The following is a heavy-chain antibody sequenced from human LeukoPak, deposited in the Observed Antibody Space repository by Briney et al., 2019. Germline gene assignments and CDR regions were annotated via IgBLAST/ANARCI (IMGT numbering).Heavy chain of an antibody. D-gene: IGHD6-19*01. CDR1: AFPFSSYG. CDR3: ASGVYSSGWYLDY. CDR2: IWHDGSHK. Sequence: GRSLRLSCAASAFPFSSYGMHWVRQAPGKGLKWVAVIWHDGSHKYYADSVTGRFTISRDNSKNTLYLQMNSLRAEDTAIYYCASGVYSSGWYLDYWGQGTLVTVSS. V-gene: IGHV3-33*01. J-gene: IGHJ4*02.